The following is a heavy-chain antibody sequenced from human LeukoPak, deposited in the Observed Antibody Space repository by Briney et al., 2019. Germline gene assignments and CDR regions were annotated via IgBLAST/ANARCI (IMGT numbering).Heavy chain of an antibody. D-gene: IGHD3-3*01. CDR3: AKDLGGTIFGVVIPPYFDY. J-gene: IGHJ4*02. CDR2: ISGSGGST. Sequence: PGGSLRLSCAASGFTFSSYAMSWVRQAPGKGLEWVSAISGSGGSTYYADSVKGRFTISRDNSKNTLYLQMNSLRAEDTAVYYCAKDLGGTIFGVVIPPYFDYWGQGTLVTVSS. CDR1: GFTFSSYA. V-gene: IGHV3-23*01.